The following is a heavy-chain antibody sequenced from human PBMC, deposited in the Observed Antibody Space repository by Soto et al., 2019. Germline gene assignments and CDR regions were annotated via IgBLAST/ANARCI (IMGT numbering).Heavy chain of an antibody. CDR2: IYSDGTST. CDR3: ARDSHYNMDA. Sequence: PGGSLRLSCTASGFTFSDYWMHWVRQAPGKGLVWVSRIYSDGTSTIYADSAKGRFTISRDNAKNTPYLQMNSLRAEDTAVYYCARDSHYNMDAWGQGTTVTVSS. V-gene: IGHV3-74*01. J-gene: IGHJ6*03. CDR1: GFTFSDYW.